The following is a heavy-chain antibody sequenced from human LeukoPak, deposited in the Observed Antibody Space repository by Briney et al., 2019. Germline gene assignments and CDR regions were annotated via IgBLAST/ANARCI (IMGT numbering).Heavy chain of an antibody. J-gene: IGHJ4*02. CDR1: GFTFSSYG. V-gene: IGHV3-33*01. CDR3: ARAASSGWADY. CDR2: IWYDGSNK. D-gene: IGHD6-19*01. Sequence: PGRSLRLSCAASGFTFSSYGMHWVRQAPGKGLEWVAVIWYDGSNKYYADSVKGRFTISRDNSKNTLYLQMNSLRAEDTAVYYCARAASSGWADYWGQGTLVTVSS.